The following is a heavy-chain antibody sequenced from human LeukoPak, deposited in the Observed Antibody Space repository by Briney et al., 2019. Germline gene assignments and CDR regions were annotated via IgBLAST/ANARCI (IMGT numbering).Heavy chain of an antibody. CDR3: AKDHPTTEYYYYGMDV. CDR1: GFTFSSYA. CDR2: ISGSGGST. Sequence: GGSLRLFCAASGFTFSSYAMSWVRQAPGKGLEWVSAISGSGGSTYYADSVKGRFTISRDNSKNTLYLQMNSLRAEDTAVYYCAKDHPTTEYYYYGMDVWGQGTTVTVSS. D-gene: IGHD4-17*01. J-gene: IGHJ6*02. V-gene: IGHV3-23*01.